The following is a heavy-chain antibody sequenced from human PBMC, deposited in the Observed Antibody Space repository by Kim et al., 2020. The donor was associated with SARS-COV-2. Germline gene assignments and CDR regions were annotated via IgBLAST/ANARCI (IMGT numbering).Heavy chain of an antibody. Sequence: GGSLRLSCTASGFTFGDYAMSWFRQAPGKGLEWVGFIRSKAYGGTTEYAASVKGRFTISRDDSKSIAYLQMNSLKTEDTAVYYCTRVRVLRYFDWLDDYWGQGTLVTVSS. V-gene: IGHV3-49*03. CDR1: GFTFGDYA. CDR2: IRSKAYGGTT. J-gene: IGHJ4*02. D-gene: IGHD3-9*01. CDR3: TRVRVLRYFDWLDDY.